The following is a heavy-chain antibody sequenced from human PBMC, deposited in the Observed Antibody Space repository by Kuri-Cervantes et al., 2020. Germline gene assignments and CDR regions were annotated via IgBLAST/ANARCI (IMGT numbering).Heavy chain of an antibody. D-gene: IGHD3-3*01. J-gene: IGHJ4*02. Sequence: GESLKISCAASGFSFSSYGMSWVRQAPGKGLEWVSVIYSGGSTYYADSVKGRFTISRDNSKNTLYLQMNSLRAEDTAVYYCARESGYWGQGTLVTVSS. CDR1: GFSFSSYG. V-gene: IGHV3-66*01. CDR3: ARESGY. CDR2: IYSGGST.